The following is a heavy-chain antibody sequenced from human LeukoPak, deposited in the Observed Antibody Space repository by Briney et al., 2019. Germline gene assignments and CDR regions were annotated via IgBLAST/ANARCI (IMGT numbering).Heavy chain of an antibody. Sequence: GGSLRLSCAASGFTFGSYAMYWVRQAPGKGLEWVSGIFGSGGSAHHADSVKGRFTISRDNSKNTVYLQMDSLRVEDTAIYYCAKTTTGYSSGRYPAWPIDYWGQGTLVTVSS. CDR1: GFTFGSYA. CDR2: IFGSGGSA. V-gene: IGHV3-23*01. CDR3: AKTTTGYSSGRYPAWPIDY. J-gene: IGHJ4*02. D-gene: IGHD2-15*01.